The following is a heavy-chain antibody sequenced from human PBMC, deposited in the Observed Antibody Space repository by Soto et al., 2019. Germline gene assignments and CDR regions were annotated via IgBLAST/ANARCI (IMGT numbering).Heavy chain of an antibody. D-gene: IGHD2-2*02. CDR1: GYTFTSYG. CDR3: ARDTVIVVVPADIQYYYYYYGMDV. Sequence: ASVKVSCKASGYTFTSYGITWVRQAPGQGLERMGWISASKGNTNYAQKLQGRVTMTPDTSTSTAYMELRSLRSDDTAVYYCARDTVIVVVPADIQYYYYYYGMDVWGQGTTVTVSS. CDR2: ISASKGNT. V-gene: IGHV1-18*04. J-gene: IGHJ6*02.